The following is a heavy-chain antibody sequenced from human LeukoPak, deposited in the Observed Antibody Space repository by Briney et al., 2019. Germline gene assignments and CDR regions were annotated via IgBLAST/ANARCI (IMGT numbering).Heavy chain of an antibody. CDR3: ARARSVLRFLEWLSVFDY. J-gene: IGHJ4*02. D-gene: IGHD3-3*01. CDR1: GYTFTSYA. CDR2: INAGNGNT. V-gene: IGHV1-3*01. Sequence: ASVKVSCKASGYTFTSYAMHWVRQAPGQRLEWMGWINAGNGNTKYSQKFQGRVTITRDTSASTAYMELSSLRSEDTAVYYCARARSVLRFLEWLSVFDYWGQGTLVTVSS.